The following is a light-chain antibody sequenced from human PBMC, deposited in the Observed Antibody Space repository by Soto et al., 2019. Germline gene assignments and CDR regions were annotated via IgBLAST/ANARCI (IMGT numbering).Light chain of an antibody. CDR2: EVN. V-gene: IGLV2-23*02. CDR1: SSDVGNYNL. J-gene: IGLJ2*01. CDR3: CSYAGSSTFL. Sequence: QSVLTQPASVSGSPGQSITISCTGTSSDVGNYNLVSWYQQHPGKAPKLMIYEVNKRPSGVSNRFSGSKSGNTASLTISGLQAEDEADYYCCSYAGSSTFLFGGGTKLTVL.